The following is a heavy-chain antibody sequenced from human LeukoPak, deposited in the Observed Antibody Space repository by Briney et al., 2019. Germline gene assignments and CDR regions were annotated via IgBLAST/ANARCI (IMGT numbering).Heavy chain of an antibody. V-gene: IGHV3-30*03. CDR1: GFTFSSYG. CDR3: ARAPPTYIVLKRDPYGMDV. Sequence: PGGSLRLSCAASGFTFSSYGMHWVRQAPGKGLEWVAVISYDGSNKYYADSVKGRFTISRDNSKNTLYLQMNSLRSEDTAVYYCARAPPTYIVLKRDPYGMDVWGQGTTVTVSS. CDR2: ISYDGSNK. D-gene: IGHD2-8*01. J-gene: IGHJ6*02.